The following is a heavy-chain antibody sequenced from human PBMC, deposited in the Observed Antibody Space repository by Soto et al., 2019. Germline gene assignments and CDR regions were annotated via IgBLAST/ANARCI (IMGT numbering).Heavy chain of an antibody. CDR2: SDSDGRNT. D-gene: IGHD5-18*01. CDR3: GKGGEYRYQPFDC. CDR1: GFTFSDYW. Sequence: EVQLVESGGGLVQPGGSLRLSCAASGFTFSDYWMYWVRQGPGKGLVWVSRSDSDGRNTGYADSVKGRFTISRDNAKNALDLQMNRLRAEDTAVYYCGKGGEYRYQPFDCWGQGTLVTASS. V-gene: IGHV3-74*01. J-gene: IGHJ4*02.